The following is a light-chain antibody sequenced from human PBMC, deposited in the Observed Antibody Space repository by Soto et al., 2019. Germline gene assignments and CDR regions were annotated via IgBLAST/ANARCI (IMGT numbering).Light chain of an antibody. CDR1: QSVSSN. CDR3: QQYNNWTPEFT. Sequence: EIVMTQSPATLSLSPGERATLSCRASQSVSSNFSWYQQQPGQAPSLLIYGASTRATGIPARFSCSGSGTEFTLTLSSRQSEDFAVYYCQQYNNWTPEFTFGPGTKVDIK. CDR2: GAS. V-gene: IGKV3-15*01. J-gene: IGKJ3*01.